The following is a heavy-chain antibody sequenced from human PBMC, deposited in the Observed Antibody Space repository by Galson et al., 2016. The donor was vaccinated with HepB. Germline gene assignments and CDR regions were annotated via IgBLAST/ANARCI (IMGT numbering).Heavy chain of an antibody. D-gene: IGHD6-13*01. CDR1: GASVSSGTFY. J-gene: IGHJ4*02. CDR2: IDWDDDK. Sequence: TLSLTCTVSGASVSSGTFYWTWIRQPPGKALEWLALIDWDDDKYYSTSLKTRLTISKDTSKNQVVLTMTNMDPVDTATYYCARTPPPAGYSSSWYYFDYWGQGTLVTVSS. CDR3: ARTPPPAGYSSSWYYFDY. V-gene: IGHV2-70*01.